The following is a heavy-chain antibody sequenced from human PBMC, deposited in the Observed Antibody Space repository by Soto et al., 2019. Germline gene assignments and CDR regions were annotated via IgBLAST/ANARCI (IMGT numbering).Heavy chain of an antibody. J-gene: IGHJ6*02. D-gene: IGHD6-6*01. CDR1: GYTFTSYG. CDR3: AREEQQLAPRMDV. V-gene: IGHV1-3*01. CDR2: INPGNGNT. Sequence: GASVKVSCKASGYTFTSYGINWVRQAPGRGLEWMGWINPGNGNTKYSQQFQGRVIIDRDTSASTAYMELSSLRSEDTAVYYCAREEQQLAPRMDVWGQGTTVTVSS.